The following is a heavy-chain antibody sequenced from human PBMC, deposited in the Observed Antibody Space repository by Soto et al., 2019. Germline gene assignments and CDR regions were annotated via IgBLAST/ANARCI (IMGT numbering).Heavy chain of an antibody. V-gene: IGHV4-34*01. D-gene: IGHD1-1*01. J-gene: IGHJ6*02. CDR1: GGSFSGYY. Sequence: TSETLSLTCAVYGGSFSGYYWSWIRQPPGKGLEWIGEINHSGSTNYNPSLKSRVTISVDTSKNQFSLKLSSVTAADTAVYYCARGKAGTRGGYYYYGMDVWGQGTTVTVSS. CDR2: INHSGST. CDR3: ARGKAGTRGGYYYYGMDV.